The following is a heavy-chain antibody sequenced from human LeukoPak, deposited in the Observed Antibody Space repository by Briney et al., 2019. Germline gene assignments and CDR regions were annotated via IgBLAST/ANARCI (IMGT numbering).Heavy chain of an antibody. D-gene: IGHD3-10*01. CDR2: IYTSGST. CDR3: ARHEFQVGWFGAILQPGAFDI. J-gene: IGHJ3*02. Sequence: PSQTLSLTCTVSGGSISSGTYHWSWIRQPAGKGLEWIGRIYTSGSTNYNPSLKSRVTISVDTSKNQFSLKLSSVTAADTAVYYCARHEFQVGWFGAILQPGAFDIWGQGTMVTVSS. V-gene: IGHV4-61*02. CDR1: GGSISSGTYH.